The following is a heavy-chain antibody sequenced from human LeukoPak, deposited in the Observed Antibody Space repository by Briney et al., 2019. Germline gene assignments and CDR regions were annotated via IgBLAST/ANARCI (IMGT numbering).Heavy chain of an antibody. Sequence: GGSLRLSCAASGFTFSSYWTSWVRQAPGKGLEWVANIKQDGSEKYYVGSVKGRFTISRDNAKNSLYLQMNSLRAEDTAVYYCARDCSSTSWAPYFDYWGQGTLVTVPS. V-gene: IGHV3-7*03. CDR2: IKQDGSEK. CDR1: GFTFSSYW. D-gene: IGHD2-2*01. CDR3: ARDCSSTSWAPYFDY. J-gene: IGHJ4*02.